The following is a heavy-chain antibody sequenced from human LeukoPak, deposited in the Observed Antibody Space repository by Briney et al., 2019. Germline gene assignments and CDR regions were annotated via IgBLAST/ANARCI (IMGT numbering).Heavy chain of an antibody. CDR1: GFTFKSYP. V-gene: IGHV3-30*04. CDR3: ARDLGGWYRDY. Sequence: GGSLRLSCATSGFTFKSYPMHWVRQAPGKGLEWLALISFDGRNKYAADAVKGRFTISRDNSKNTLFLQMNSLRNEDTAVYFCARDLGGWYRDYWGQGTLVTVSS. D-gene: IGHD6-19*01. CDR2: ISFDGRNK. J-gene: IGHJ4*02.